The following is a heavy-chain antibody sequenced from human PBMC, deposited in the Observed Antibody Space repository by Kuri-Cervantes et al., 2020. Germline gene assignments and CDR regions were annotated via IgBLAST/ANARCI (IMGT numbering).Heavy chain of an antibody. CDR1: GYTFTSYD. V-gene: IGHV1-8*01. CDR3: ARGSSSWFYFDH. Sequence: ASVKVSCKASGYTFTSYDINWVRQATGQGLEWMGWMNPNSGNTGYAQKFQGRVTMTRDTSISTAYMELSRLRSDDTAVYYCARGSSSWFYFDHWGQGTLVTVSS. D-gene: IGHD6-13*01. CDR2: MNPNSGNT. J-gene: IGHJ4*02.